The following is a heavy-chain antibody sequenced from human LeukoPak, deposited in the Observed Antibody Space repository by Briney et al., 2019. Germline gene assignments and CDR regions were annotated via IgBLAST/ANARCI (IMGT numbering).Heavy chain of an antibody. Sequence: AASVKVSCTASGYTFTCYDINLVRQGTGQGLGWVGWMIPKSDNTDNAQKFQGRVTMTRNTSISTAYMELSSLRSEDTAVYYCARGSDDFWSGQNWFDPWGQGTLVTVSS. V-gene: IGHV1-8*01. CDR3: ARGSDDFWSGQNWFDP. CDR1: GYTFTCYD. D-gene: IGHD3-3*01. J-gene: IGHJ5*02. CDR2: MIPKSDNT.